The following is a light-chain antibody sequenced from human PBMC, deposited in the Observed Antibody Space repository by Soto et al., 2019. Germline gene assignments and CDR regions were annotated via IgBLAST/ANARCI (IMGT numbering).Light chain of an antibody. J-gene: IGKJ3*01. CDR3: MQALQTPFT. CDR1: QSLLHSNGYNY. V-gene: IGKV2-28*01. CDR2: LGS. Sequence: DIVMTQSPFSLPVTPGEPASISCRSSQSLLHSNGYNYLDWYLQKPGQSPQLLIYLGSNRASGVPDRFSGSGSGTDFTLTISRVEAEDVGGYYCMQALQTPFTFGPGTKVDIK.